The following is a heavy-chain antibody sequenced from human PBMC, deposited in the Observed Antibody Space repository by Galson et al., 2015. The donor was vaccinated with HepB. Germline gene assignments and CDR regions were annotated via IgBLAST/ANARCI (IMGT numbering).Heavy chain of an antibody. D-gene: IGHD3-3*01. CDR1: GGSISSSSYY. Sequence: LSLTCTVSGGSISSSSYYWGWIRQPPGKGLEWIGSIYYSGSTYYNPSLKSRVTISVDTSKNQFSLKLSSVTAADTAVYYCARHYDFWSGYLFDYWGQGTLVTVSS. CDR3: ARHYDFWSGYLFDY. CDR2: IYYSGST. V-gene: IGHV4-39*01. J-gene: IGHJ4*02.